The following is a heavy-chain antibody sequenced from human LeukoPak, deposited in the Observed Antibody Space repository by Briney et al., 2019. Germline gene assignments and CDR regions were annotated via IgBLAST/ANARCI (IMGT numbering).Heavy chain of an antibody. V-gene: IGHV3-33*01. CDR2: IWYDGSNK. D-gene: IGHD3-22*01. CDR3: ARVLGIVPSGYFDY. Sequence: GGSLRLSCAASGFTFSSYGMHWVRQAPGKGLEWVAVIWYDGSNKYYADSVKGRFTISRDNSKNTLYLQMNSLRAEDTAVYYCARVLGIVPSGYFDYWGQGTLVTVSS. J-gene: IGHJ4*02. CDR1: GFTFSSYG.